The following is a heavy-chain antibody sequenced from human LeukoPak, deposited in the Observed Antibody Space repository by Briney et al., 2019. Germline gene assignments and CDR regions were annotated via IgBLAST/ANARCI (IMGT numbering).Heavy chain of an antibody. D-gene: IGHD1-26*01. CDR2: IHNSGIT. CDR1: GGSISSYY. CDR3: ARAPRYSGSYYAPKFYFDY. V-gene: IGHV4-59*01. Sequence: SETLSLTCIVSGGSISSYYWSWIRQPPGKGLEWIGYIHNSGITNHNPSLKSRVTISVDTSKNQFSLKLSSVTAADTAVYYCARAPRYSGSYYAPKFYFDYWGQGTLVTVSA. J-gene: IGHJ4*02.